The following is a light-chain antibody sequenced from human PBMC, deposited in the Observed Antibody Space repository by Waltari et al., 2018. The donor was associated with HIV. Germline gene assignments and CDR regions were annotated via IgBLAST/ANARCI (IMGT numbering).Light chain of an antibody. CDR2: EDN. J-gene: IGLJ7*01. Sequence: SYELTQSPSVSVSPGQPARITCSGYALPRKYAFWYQQKSGQAPVLVIYEDNRRPSGIPERFSGSSSGTMATLTISGAQVEDEGDYYCYSTDDSGNPLAVFGGGTQLTVL. CDR3: YSTDDSGNPLAV. V-gene: IGLV3-10*01. CDR1: ALPRKY.